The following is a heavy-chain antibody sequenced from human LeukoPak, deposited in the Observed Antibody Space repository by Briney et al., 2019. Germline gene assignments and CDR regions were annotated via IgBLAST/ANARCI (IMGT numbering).Heavy chain of an antibody. CDR2: IRYDGSNK. CDR3: AREGYCSGGSCYPHAFDI. Sequence: GGSLRLSCAASGFTFSSYGMHWVRQAPGKGLEWVAFIRYDGSNKYYADSVKGRFTISRDNAKNSLYLQMNSLRAEDTAVYYCAREGYCSGGSCYPHAFDIWGQGTMVTVSS. V-gene: IGHV3-30*02. J-gene: IGHJ3*02. CDR1: GFTFSSYG. D-gene: IGHD2-15*01.